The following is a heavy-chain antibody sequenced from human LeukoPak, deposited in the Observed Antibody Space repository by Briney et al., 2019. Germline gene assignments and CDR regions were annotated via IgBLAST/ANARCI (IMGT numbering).Heavy chain of an antibody. CDR1: GGTFSSYA. D-gene: IGHD3-22*01. J-gene: IGHJ4*02. V-gene: IGHV1-69*05. CDR2: IIPIFGTA. CDR3: ARDRGLYTYYYDSSGYGSLDY. Sequence: SVKVSCKASGGTFSSYAISWVRQAPGQGLEWMGGIIPIFGTANYAQKFQGRVTITTDESTSTAYMELSSLRSEDTAVYYCARDRGLYTYYYDSSGYGSLDYWGQGTLVTVSS.